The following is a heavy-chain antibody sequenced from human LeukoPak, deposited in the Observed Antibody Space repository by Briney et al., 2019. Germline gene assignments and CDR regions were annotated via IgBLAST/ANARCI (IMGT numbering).Heavy chain of an antibody. J-gene: IGHJ4*02. CDR1: GYTFTSYD. Sequence: SVKVSCKASGYTFTSYDISWVRQAPGQGLEWMGGIIPIFGTANYAQKFQGRVTITADESTSTAYMELSSLRFEDTAVYYCARDTPNYGGNGTPFSLLDYWGQGTLVTVSS. CDR2: IIPIFGTA. V-gene: IGHV1-69*13. D-gene: IGHD4-23*01. CDR3: ARDTPNYGGNGTPFSLLDY.